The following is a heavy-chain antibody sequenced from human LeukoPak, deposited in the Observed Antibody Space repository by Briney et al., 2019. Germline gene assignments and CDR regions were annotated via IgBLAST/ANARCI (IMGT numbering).Heavy chain of an antibody. CDR3: ARDSGSYHVGDY. V-gene: IGHV1-3*01. Sequence: ASVKVSCKASGYTFTSYAMHWVRQAPGQRLEWMGWINAGNGNTKYSQKFQGRVTITRDTSASTAYMELSSLRSEDTAVYYCARDSGSYHVGDYWGQGTLVTVSS. CDR2: INAGNGNT. D-gene: IGHD1-26*01. J-gene: IGHJ4*02. CDR1: GYTFTSYA.